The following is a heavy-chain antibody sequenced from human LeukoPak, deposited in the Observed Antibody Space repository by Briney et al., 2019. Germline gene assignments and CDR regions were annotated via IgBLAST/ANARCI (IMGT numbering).Heavy chain of an antibody. CDR2: ISWNSGSI. CDR3: AKEKGTLYSSSWYNAFDI. CDR1: GFTFDDYA. J-gene: IGHJ3*02. Sequence: GGSLRLSCAASGFTFDDYAMHWVRQAPGKGLEWVSGISWNSGSIGYADSVKGRFTISRDNAKNSLYLQMNSLRAEDTALYYCAKEKGTLYSSSWYNAFDIWGQGTMVTVSS. V-gene: IGHV3-9*01. D-gene: IGHD6-13*01.